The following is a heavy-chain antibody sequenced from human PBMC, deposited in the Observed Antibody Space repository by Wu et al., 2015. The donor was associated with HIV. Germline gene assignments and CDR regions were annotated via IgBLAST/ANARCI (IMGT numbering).Heavy chain of an antibody. V-gene: IGHV1-18*01. CDR2: ISAYNGNT. CDR1: GGTLSSYA. D-gene: IGHD6-13*01. J-gene: IGHJ4*02. CDR3: ARIDSSSWYVSY. Sequence: QVQLVQSGAEVKKTGSSVRVSCKASGGTLSSYAISWVRQAPGQGLEWMGWISAYNGNTNYAQKLQGRVTMTTDTSTSTAYMELRSLRSDDTAVYYCARIDSSSWYVSYWGQGTLVTVSS.